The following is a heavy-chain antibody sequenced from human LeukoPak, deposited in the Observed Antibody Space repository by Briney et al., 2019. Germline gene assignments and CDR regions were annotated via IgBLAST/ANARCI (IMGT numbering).Heavy chain of an antibody. CDR1: GYTFTDYF. J-gene: IGHJ4*02. CDR2: IGPNNGVT. CDR3: ARDIRPRVESFDY. V-gene: IGHV1-2*02. Sequence: ASVKVSCKASGYTFTDYFLHWVRQAPGQGLEWMGWIGPNNGVTNYAQKFQGKVTMTRDTSINTAYMELSSLRSDDTAVYYCARDIRPRVESFDYWGQGTLVIVSS. D-gene: IGHD3-3*01.